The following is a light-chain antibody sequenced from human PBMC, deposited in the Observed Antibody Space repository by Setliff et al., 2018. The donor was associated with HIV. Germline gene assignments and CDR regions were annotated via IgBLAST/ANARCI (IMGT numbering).Light chain of an antibody. CDR3: CSYADSGTYL. V-gene: IGLV2-23*02. Sequence: QSALAQPASVSGSPGQSITISCTGTSSDVGGYRLVSWYQQHPGKAPKLIISEVNKRPSGVSNRFSGSKSGTSASLTISGLQAEGEADYYCCSYADSGTYLFGTGTKVTVL. CDR2: EVN. J-gene: IGLJ1*01. CDR1: SSDVGGYRL.